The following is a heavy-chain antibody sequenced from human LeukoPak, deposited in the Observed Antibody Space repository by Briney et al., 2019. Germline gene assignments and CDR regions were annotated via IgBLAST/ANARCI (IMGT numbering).Heavy chain of an antibody. D-gene: IGHD3-10*01. CDR2: ISSSSSYI. J-gene: IGHJ6*02. CDR1: GFTFSSYS. V-gene: IGHV3-21*01. CDR3: ASGLLWFGEFLNSPYYYYGMDV. Sequence: PGGSLRLSCAASGFTFSSYSMNWVRQAPGKGLEWVSSISSSSSYIYYADSVKGRFTISRDNAKNSLYLQMNSLRAEDTAVYYCASGLLWFGEFLNSPYYYYGMDVWGQGTTVTVSS.